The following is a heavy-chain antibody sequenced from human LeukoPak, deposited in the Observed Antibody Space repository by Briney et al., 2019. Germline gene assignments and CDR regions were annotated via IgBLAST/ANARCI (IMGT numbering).Heavy chain of an antibody. V-gene: IGHV3-48*02. D-gene: IGHD1-1*01. J-gene: IGHJ5*01. Sequence: GGSLRLSCAASGFTISSFAMNWVRQAPGKGLEWVSYISSSSSPINYADSVKGRFTISRDNAKNSLYLQMNSLRDEDTAVYYCARDCRLNCARQPGFDSWGQGTLVTVSS. CDR1: GFTISSFA. CDR2: ISSSSSPI. CDR3: ARDCRLNCARQPGFDS.